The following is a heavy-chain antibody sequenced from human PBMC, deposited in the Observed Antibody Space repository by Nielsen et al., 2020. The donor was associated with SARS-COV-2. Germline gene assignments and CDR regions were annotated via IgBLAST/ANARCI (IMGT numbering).Heavy chain of an antibody. V-gene: IGHV1-2*05. D-gene: IGHD3-10*01. J-gene: IGHJ1*01. CDR2: INPDSGGT. Sequence: ASVKVSCKASGYNFIAYSLHWVRQAPGQGLEWMGRINPDSGGTILAQKFQGRVTMTRDTSINTAYMELRALRPEDTDVFYCATGEGGFWGQGTLLTVSS. CDR3: ATGEGGF. CDR1: GYNFIAYS.